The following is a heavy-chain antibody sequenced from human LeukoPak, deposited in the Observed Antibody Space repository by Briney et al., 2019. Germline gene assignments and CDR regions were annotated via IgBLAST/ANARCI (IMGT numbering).Heavy chain of an antibody. CDR2: ISSSGSII. D-gene: IGHD1-26*01. CDR3: ARDRYSGSYPLDY. Sequence: GGSLRLSCAASGFTFSDYYMSWIRQAPGKGLEWVSYISSSGSIIYYADSVKGRFTISRDNAKNSLYLQMNSLRAEDTAVYYCARDRYSGSYPLDYSGQGALVTVSS. V-gene: IGHV3-11*01. CDR1: GFTFSDYY. J-gene: IGHJ4*02.